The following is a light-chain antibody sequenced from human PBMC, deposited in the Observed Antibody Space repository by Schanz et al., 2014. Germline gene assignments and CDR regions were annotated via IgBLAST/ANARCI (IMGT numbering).Light chain of an antibody. CDR3: QQRSNPIT. V-gene: IGKV3-11*01. CDR1: QNIGSN. J-gene: IGKJ5*01. Sequence: EIVMTQSPATLSVSPGGRATLSCRASQNIGSNLAWYQQRPGQAPRLLIYGASARASGIPGRFSGGGSGTDFTLTISSLEPEDFAVYYCQQRSNPITFGQGTRLEIK. CDR2: GAS.